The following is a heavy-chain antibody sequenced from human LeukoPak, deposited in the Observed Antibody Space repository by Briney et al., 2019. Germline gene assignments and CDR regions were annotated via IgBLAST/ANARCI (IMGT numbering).Heavy chain of an antibody. Sequence: GGSLRFSCAASGFTFSSYAMSWVRQAPGKGLEWVSAISGSGGSTYYADSVKGRFTISRDNSKNTLYLQMNSLRAEDTAVYYCAKSRVPWSGYYMDVWGKGTTVTVSS. CDR2: ISGSGGST. D-gene: IGHD3-3*01. CDR1: GFTFSSYA. J-gene: IGHJ6*03. CDR3: AKSRVPWSGYYMDV. V-gene: IGHV3-23*01.